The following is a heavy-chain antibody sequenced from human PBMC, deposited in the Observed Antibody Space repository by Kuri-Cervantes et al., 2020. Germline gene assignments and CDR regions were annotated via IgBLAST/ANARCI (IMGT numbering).Heavy chain of an antibody. V-gene: IGHV3-72*01. J-gene: IGHJ2*01. D-gene: IGHD3-16*01. CDR2: TRKKVNSYTT. CDR1: GFTFSDHY. Sequence: GGSLRLSCAASGFTFSDHYMDWVRQAPGKGLEWVGRTRKKVNSYTTEYAASVRGRFTISRDNAKNTLYLQMNSLRAEDTAVYYCARAGGLRGYFDLWGRGTLVTVSS. CDR3: ARAGGLRGYFDL.